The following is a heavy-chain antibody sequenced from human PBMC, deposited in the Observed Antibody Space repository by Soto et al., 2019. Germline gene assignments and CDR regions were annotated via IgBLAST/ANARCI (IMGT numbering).Heavy chain of an antibody. D-gene: IGHD3-22*01. V-gene: IGHV1-69*13. CDR3: ARGAYYYDSSGYPFDY. CDR1: GGTFSSYA. J-gene: IGHJ4*02. CDR2: IIPIFGTA. Sequence: GASVKVSCKASGGTFSSYAISWVRQALGQGLEWMGGIIPIFGTANYAQKFQGRVTITADESTSTAYMELSSLRSEDTAVYYCARGAYYYDSSGYPFDYWGQGTLVTVSS.